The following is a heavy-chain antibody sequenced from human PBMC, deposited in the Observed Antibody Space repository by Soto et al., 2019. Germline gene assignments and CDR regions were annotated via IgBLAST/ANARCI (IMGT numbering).Heavy chain of an antibody. V-gene: IGHV4-59*08. CDR3: ARLSGGSVINYYYYYMDV. CDR1: GGSISSFY. J-gene: IGHJ6*03. Sequence: LCGGSISSFYWSWIRQPPGKGLEWIGYLYYTGSTNYNPSLQSRVTISVDTSKNQFSLKLSSVTAADTAVYYCARLSGGSVINYYYYYMDVWGKGTTVTVSS. D-gene: IGHD2-15*01. CDR2: LYYTGST.